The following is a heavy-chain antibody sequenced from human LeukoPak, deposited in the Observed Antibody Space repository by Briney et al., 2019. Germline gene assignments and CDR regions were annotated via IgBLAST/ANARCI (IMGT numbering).Heavy chain of an antibody. V-gene: IGHV1-8*02. CDR2: MNPNSGNT. CDR3: ASSRVGATVGDY. J-gene: IGHJ4*02. D-gene: IGHD1-26*01. CDR1: GYTFTSYD. Sequence: GASVKVSCKASGYTFTSYDINWVRQATGQGLEWMGWMNPNSGNTGYAQKFQGRVTMTRDTSTSTVYMELSSLRSEDTAVYYCASSRVGATVGDYWGQGTLVTVSS.